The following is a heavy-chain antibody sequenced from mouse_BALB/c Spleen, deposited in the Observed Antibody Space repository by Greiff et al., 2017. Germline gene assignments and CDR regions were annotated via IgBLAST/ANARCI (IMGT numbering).Heavy chain of an antibody. CDR1: GYSFTSYW. Sequence: QVQLQQSGPQLVRPGASVKISCKASGYSFTSYWMHWVKQRPGQGLEWIGMIDPSDSETRLNQKFKDKATLTVDKSSSTAYMQLSSPTSEDSAVYYCAREGITTATYWFAYWGQGTLVTVSA. CDR2: IDPSDSET. CDR3: AREGITTATYWFAY. D-gene: IGHD1-2*01. V-gene: IGHV1S126*01. J-gene: IGHJ3*01.